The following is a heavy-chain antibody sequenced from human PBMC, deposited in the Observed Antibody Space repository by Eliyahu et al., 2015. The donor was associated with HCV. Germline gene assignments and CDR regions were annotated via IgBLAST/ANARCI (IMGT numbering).Heavy chain of an antibody. CDR3: TRDLGDTSSWQGLITFSYYGMDV. J-gene: IGHJ6*02. CDR1: GFPFGXXA. Sequence: EVQLVESGGGLVQPGRSLRLSCTXSGFPFGXXALSWVRXAPGKGLEWVGFIRSKTYGGTTEYAASVKGRFTISRADSKSVAYLQMNSLKTEDTAVYYCTRDLGDTSSWQGLITFSYYGMDVWGLGTTVSVSS. D-gene: IGHD6-13*01. V-gene: IGHV3-49*04. CDR2: IRSKTYGGTT.